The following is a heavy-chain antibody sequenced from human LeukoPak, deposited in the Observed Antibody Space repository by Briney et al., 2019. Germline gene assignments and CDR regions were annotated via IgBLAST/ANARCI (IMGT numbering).Heavy chain of an antibody. CDR3: AGSSGWTPYYFDY. J-gene: IGHJ4*02. CDR1: GGSISRDY. Sequence: SETLSLTCTVSGGSISRDYWSWIRQPPGKGLEWIGYIYYTGSTNYNPSLKSRVTISVDTSKNQFSLKLSSVTAADTAVYYCAGSSGWTPYYFDYWGQGTLVTVSS. CDR2: IYYTGST. V-gene: IGHV4-59*01. D-gene: IGHD6-19*01.